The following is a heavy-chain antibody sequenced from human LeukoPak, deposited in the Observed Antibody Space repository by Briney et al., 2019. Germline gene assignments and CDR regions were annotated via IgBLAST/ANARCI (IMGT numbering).Heavy chain of an antibody. Sequence: ASVTVSFTASRYTFTNYDINWVRQATGRGLEWMGWMSPNSGNTGYAQKFQGRVTMTRNTSISTAYMELASLRSEDTAVYYCVGGAPNLGFVYWGQGTLVTVSS. CDR3: VGGAPNLGFVY. CDR2: MSPNSGNT. CDR1: RYTFTNYD. D-gene: IGHD7-27*01. V-gene: IGHV1-8*01. J-gene: IGHJ4*02.